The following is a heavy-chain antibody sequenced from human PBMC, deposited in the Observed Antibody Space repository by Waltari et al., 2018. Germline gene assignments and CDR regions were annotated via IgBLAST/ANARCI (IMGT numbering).Heavy chain of an antibody. J-gene: IGHJ4*02. V-gene: IGHV1-69*01. CDR2: IIPIFGTA. CDR1: GFTFSSYA. D-gene: IGHD3-3*01. CDR3: AVRITIFARQYYFDY. Sequence: VQLLESGGGLVQHGGSLRLSCAASGFTFSSYAIRWVLQAPGQGLEGMGGIIPIFGTANYAQKFQGRVTITADESTSTAYMDLSSLRSEDTAVYYCAVRITIFARQYYFDYWGQGTLVTVSS.